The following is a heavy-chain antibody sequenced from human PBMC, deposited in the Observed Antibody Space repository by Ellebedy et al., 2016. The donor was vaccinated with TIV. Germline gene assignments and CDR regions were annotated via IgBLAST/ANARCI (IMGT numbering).Heavy chain of an antibody. CDR3: AKDRSGSEIRHDAFDI. V-gene: IGHV3-74*01. CDR2: INVDGTST. CDR1: GFTFSSFW. Sequence: GESLKISFAASGFTFSSFWMHCFRQAPGKGLVWVSRINVDGTSTTYAVFVRGRFTISRDNAKNTLYLQMNSLTVEDTAVYDCAKDRSGSEIRHDAFDIWGQGTMVTVSS. J-gene: IGHJ3*02. D-gene: IGHD1-26*01.